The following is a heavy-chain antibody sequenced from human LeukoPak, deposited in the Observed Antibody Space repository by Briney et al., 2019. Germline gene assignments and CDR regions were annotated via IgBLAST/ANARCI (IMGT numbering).Heavy chain of an antibody. D-gene: IGHD6-13*01. Sequence: GGSLRLSCAASGFTFSSYGMHWVRQAPGKGLEGVAVIWYDGSNKYYADSVKGPLPIYRDHSKNPLYMQMNSLRAEDTAVYYCAKEDHDSSSWPFDYWGQGTLVTVSS. CDR2: IWYDGSNK. V-gene: IGHV3-33*06. CDR1: GFTFSSYG. J-gene: IGHJ4*02. CDR3: AKEDHDSSSWPFDY.